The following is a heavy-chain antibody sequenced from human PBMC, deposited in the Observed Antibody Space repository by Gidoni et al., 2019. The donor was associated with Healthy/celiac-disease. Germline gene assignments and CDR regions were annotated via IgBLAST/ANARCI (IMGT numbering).Heavy chain of an antibody. V-gene: IGHV4-31*03. CDR3: ARALDSSSDENWFDH. Sequence: QVQLPESGPGLVKPSQTLSLTCTVSGGSISSCGYYWSWIRQHPGKGLEWIGYIDYSGSTYYNQSLKSRVTISVDTSKNQFSLKLSSVTAADTAVYYCARALDSSSDENWFDHWGQGTLVTVSS. J-gene: IGHJ5*02. CDR1: GGSISSCGYY. D-gene: IGHD6-13*01. CDR2: IDYSGST.